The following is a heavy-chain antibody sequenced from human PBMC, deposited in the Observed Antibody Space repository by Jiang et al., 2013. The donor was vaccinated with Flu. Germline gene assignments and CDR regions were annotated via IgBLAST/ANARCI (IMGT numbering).Heavy chain of an antibody. V-gene: IGHV4-39*01. CDR3: ARTRALCSSTRCYRGGWFDP. D-gene: IGHD2-2*02. Sequence: LLKPSETLSLTCAVSGASISSALYYWGWIRQPPGKGLEWIGNFYYSGNTYSNSSLESRVTISGDTSKNQFSLKLTSVTAADTAVYFCARTRALCSSTRCYRGGWFDPWGQGTLVTVSS. CDR1: GASISSALYY. J-gene: IGHJ5*02. CDR2: FYYSGNT.